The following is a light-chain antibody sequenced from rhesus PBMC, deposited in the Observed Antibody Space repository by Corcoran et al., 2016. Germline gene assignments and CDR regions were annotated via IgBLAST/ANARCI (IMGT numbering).Light chain of an antibody. CDR2: AAS. CDR3: LHYHSNPYS. CDR1: QGISTY. J-gene: IGKJ2*01. V-gene: IGKV1-43*01. Sequence: DIQMTQSPSSLSASVGDRVTITCRASQGISTYLNWYQQKLGKVPKRLIYAASSLESGVPSRFSGSGSWPDFTLTISSLQPEDFATSYCLHYHSNPYSFGQGTKVEIK.